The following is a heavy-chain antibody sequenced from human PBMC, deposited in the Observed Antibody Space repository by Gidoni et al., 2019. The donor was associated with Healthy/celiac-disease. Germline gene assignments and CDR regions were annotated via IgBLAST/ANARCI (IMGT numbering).Heavy chain of an antibody. Sequence: EVQLVESGGVVVQPGGSLRLSCAASGFTFDDYTMHWVRQAPGKGLGWGSLISWDGGSTYYADSVKGRFTISRDNSKNSLYRQMNSLRTEDTALYYCAKGGGDFWSGPDYWGQGTLVTVSS. CDR2: ISWDGGST. J-gene: IGHJ4*02. D-gene: IGHD3-3*01. V-gene: IGHV3-43*01. CDR3: AKGGGDFWSGPDY. CDR1: GFTFDDYT.